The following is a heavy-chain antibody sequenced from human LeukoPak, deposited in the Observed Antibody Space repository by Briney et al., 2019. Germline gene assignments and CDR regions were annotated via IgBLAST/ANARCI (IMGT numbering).Heavy chain of an antibody. CDR1: GFTFSDAW. V-gene: IGHV3-15*07. CDR2: IKRKMDAGTT. Sequence: GGSLRLSCAASGFTFSDAWMNWVRQAPGKGLEWVGRIKRKMDAGTTDYAAPVKGRFTISRDDSKNTLYLQMNNVKTEDTAVYYCTTENCGPYWGQGTLVTVSS. CDR3: TTENCGPY. J-gene: IGHJ4*02. D-gene: IGHD7-27*01.